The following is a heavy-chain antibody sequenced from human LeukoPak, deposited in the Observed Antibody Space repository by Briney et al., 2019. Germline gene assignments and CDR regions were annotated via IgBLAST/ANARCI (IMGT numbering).Heavy chain of an antibody. V-gene: IGHV4-34*01. Sequence: SETLSLTCAVYGGSFSGYYWSWIRQPPGKGLEWIGEINHSGSTNYNPSLKSRVTISVDTSRNQFSLKLSSVTAADTAVYYCARGWPETYYDSSGYPFDYWGQGTLVTVSS. CDR1: GGSFSGYY. J-gene: IGHJ4*02. D-gene: IGHD3-22*01. CDR3: ARGWPETYYDSSGYPFDY. CDR2: INHSGST.